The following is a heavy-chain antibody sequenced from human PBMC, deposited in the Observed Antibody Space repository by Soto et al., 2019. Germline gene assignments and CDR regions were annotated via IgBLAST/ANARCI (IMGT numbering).Heavy chain of an antibody. CDR2: IYHSGST. CDR3: ERNFDY. V-gene: IGHV4-4*02. CDR1: CGSISNNNW. Sequence: QVQLQESGPGLVKPSGTLSLTCPVSCGSISNNNWWSWVRQPPGKGLEWIGEIYHSGSTNYNPSLKSRVQIPVDKSKNQFDRKLRSVTAAAPAAYYYERNFDYWGQGNLVTVSS. J-gene: IGHJ4*02.